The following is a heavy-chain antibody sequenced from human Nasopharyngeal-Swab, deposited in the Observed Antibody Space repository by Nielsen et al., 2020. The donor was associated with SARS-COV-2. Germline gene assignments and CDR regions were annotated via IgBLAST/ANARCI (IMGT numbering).Heavy chain of an antibody. CDR3: ARGGNSVY. J-gene: IGHJ4*02. Sequence: GESLKISCAASGFTFSSYSMNWVRQAPGKGLEWVSSISSSSSYICYADSVKGRFTISRDNAKNSLYLQMNSLRAEDTAVYYCARGGNSVYWGQGTLVTVSS. D-gene: IGHD4-23*01. V-gene: IGHV3-21*01. CDR1: GFTFSSYS. CDR2: ISSSSSYI.